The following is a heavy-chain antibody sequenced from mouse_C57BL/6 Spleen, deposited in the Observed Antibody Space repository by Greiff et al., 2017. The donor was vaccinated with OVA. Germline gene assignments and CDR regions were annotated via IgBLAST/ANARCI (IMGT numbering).Heavy chain of an antibody. V-gene: IGHV1-81*01. CDR3: ARSHYYGSRYFDV. CDR2: IYPRSGNT. CDR1: GYTFTSYG. D-gene: IGHD1-1*01. Sequence: QVQLKESGAELARPGASVKLSCKASGYTFTSYGISWVKQRTGQGLEWIGEIYPRSGNTYYNEKFKGKATLTADKSSSTAYMELRSLTSEDSAVYFCARSHYYGSRYFDVWGTGTTVTVSS. J-gene: IGHJ1*03.